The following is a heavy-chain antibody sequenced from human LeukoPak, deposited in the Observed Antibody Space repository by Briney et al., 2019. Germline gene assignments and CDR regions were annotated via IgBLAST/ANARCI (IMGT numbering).Heavy chain of an antibody. J-gene: IGHJ3*02. D-gene: IGHD3-22*01. CDR1: GFTFSNAW. CDR2: IKSKTDGGTT. Sequence: GGSLRLSCAASGFTFSNAWMSWVRQAPGKGLEWVGRIKSKTDGGTTDYAAPVKGRFTISRDDSKNTLYLQMNSLRAEDTAVYYCAREGKDYYDRVVDAFDIWGQGTMVTVSS. V-gene: IGHV3-15*01. CDR3: AREGKDYYDRVVDAFDI.